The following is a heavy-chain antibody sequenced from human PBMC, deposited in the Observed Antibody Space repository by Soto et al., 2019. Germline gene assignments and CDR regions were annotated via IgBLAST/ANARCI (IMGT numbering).Heavy chain of an antibody. Sequence: ASVKVSCKASGYTFTSYYMHWVRQAPGQGLEWMGIINPSGGSTSYAQKFQGRVTMTRDTSTSTVYMELSSLRSEDTAVYYFARAGTYYYDSSGYYIFDYWGQGTLVTVSS. J-gene: IGHJ4*02. CDR2: INPSGGST. CDR3: ARAGTYYYDSSGYYIFDY. V-gene: IGHV1-46*01. D-gene: IGHD3-22*01. CDR1: GYTFTSYY.